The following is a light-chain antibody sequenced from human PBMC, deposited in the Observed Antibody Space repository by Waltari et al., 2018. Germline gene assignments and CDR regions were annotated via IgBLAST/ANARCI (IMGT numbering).Light chain of an antibody. CDR2: STN. CDR1: TGSVSTNYY. J-gene: IGLJ3*02. V-gene: IGLV8-61*01. CDR3: VLYMGSGIWV. Sequence: QTVVTQEPSFSVSPGGTVTLTCGLTTGSVSTNYYPTWFQRTPGQAPRTLIFSTNTRSSGVPDRFSGSILGNRAALTIRGAQADDESDYYCVLYMGSGIWVFGGGTKVTVL.